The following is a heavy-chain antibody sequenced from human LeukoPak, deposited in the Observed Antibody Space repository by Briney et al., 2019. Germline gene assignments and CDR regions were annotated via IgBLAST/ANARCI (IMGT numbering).Heavy chain of an antibody. J-gene: IGHJ4*02. Sequence: ASVKVSCKASGYTFTSYDINWVRQATGQGLEWMGWMNPNSGNTGYAQKFQGRVTMTRNTSISTAYMELSSLRSEDTAVYYCARGRAVAGLFDYWGQGTLVTVSS. V-gene: IGHV1-8*01. CDR2: MNPNSGNT. D-gene: IGHD6-19*01. CDR1: GYTFTSYD. CDR3: ARGRAVAGLFDY.